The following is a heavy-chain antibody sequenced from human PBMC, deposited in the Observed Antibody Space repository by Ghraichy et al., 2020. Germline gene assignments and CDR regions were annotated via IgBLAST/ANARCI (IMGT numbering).Heavy chain of an antibody. CDR3: AHTVDCTNGVCYENWFDP. V-gene: IGHV2-5*01. CDR2: IYGNDYK. CDR1: GFSLSPGGVG. J-gene: IGHJ5*02. Sequence: TLSLTCTFSGFSLSPGGVGVGWIRQPPGKALEWLALIYGNDYKRYSPSLNSRLSISKDTSKNQVVLTMTNVDPVDTATYYCAHTVDCTNGVCYENWFDPWGQGTPVTVSS. D-gene: IGHD2-8*01.